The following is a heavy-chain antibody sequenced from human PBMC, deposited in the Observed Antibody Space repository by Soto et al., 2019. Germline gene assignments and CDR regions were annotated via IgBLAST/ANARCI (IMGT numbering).Heavy chain of an antibody. CDR1: GYSFTNHG. V-gene: IGHV1-18*01. D-gene: IGHD3-10*01. CDR2: VNGYNGNT. J-gene: IGHJ4*02. CDR3: ARDLYYDLGGSYEDLYDF. Sequence: ASVKVSCKASGYSFTNHGLSWVRQAPGQGLEWMGWVNGYNGNTYYAQKFRGRVTMTTDTSTSTAYMELRSLRSDDTAVYYCARDLYYDLGGSYEDLYDFWGQGTLVTVSS.